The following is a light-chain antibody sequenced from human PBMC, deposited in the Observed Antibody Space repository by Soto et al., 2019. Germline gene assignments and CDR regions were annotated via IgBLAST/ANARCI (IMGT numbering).Light chain of an antibody. Sequence: QSALTQPASVSGSPGQSITISCTGTSSDVGGYNYVSWYQHHPGKAPKLIIYEVTNRPSGVSNRFSGSKSGNTASLTISGLQAEDEADYYCISYTSDTSPDLFGTGTKGTVL. V-gene: IGLV2-14*01. CDR3: ISYTSDTSPDL. CDR2: EVT. J-gene: IGLJ1*01. CDR1: SSDVGGYNY.